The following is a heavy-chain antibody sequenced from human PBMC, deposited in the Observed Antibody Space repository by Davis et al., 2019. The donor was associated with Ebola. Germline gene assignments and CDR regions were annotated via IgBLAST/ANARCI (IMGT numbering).Heavy chain of an antibody. CDR3: AKEIVVVVAATLDAFDI. CDR2: RSYDGSNK. Sequence: GESLKISCAASGFTFSSYGMHWVRQAPGKGLEWVAVRSYDGSNKYYADSVKGRFTISRDNSKNTLYLQMNSLRAEDTAVYYCAKEIVVVVAATLDAFDIWGQGTMVTVSS. V-gene: IGHV3-30*18. CDR1: GFTFSSYG. J-gene: IGHJ3*02. D-gene: IGHD2-15*01.